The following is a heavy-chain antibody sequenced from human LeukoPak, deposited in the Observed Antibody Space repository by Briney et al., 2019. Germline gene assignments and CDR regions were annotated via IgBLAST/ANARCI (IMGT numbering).Heavy chain of an antibody. J-gene: IGHJ4*02. CDR2: INHSGST. CDR3: ARERLVGATFDY. Sequence: PSETLSLTCAVYGGSFSGYYWSWIRQPPGKGLEWIGEINHSGSTNYNPSLKSRVTISVDTSKNQFSLKLSSVTAADTAVYYCARERLVGATFDYWGQGTLVTVSS. D-gene: IGHD1-26*01. CDR1: GGSFSGYY. V-gene: IGHV4-34*01.